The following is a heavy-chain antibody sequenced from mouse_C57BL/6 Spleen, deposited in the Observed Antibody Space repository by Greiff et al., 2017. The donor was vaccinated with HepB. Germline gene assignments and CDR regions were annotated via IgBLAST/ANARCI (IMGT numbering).Heavy chain of an antibody. V-gene: IGHV1-53*01. D-gene: IGHD1-1*01. CDR3: ARSYYGSSNWYFDV. Sequence: QVQLQQPGTELVKPGASVKLSCKASGYTFTSYWMHWVKQRPGQGLEWIGNINPSNGGTNYTEKFKSTATLTVDKSSSTAYMQLSSLTSEDSAVYYCARSYYGSSNWYFDVWGTGTTVTVSS. J-gene: IGHJ1*03. CDR2: INPSNGGT. CDR1: GYTFTSYW.